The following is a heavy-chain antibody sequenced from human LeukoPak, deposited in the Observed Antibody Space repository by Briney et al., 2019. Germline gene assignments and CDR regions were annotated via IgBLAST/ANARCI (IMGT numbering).Heavy chain of an antibody. D-gene: IGHD1-14*01. J-gene: IGHJ4*02. CDR3: AREGREMTGFDY. CDR1: AFTFSDFW. CDR2: IKQAGNEK. V-gene: IGHV3-7*01. Sequence: GGSLRLSCEASAFTFSDFWISWVRLTPGKGLEWVANIKQAGNEKHYVDSVKGRFTISRDNAKNSLYLQMNSLRVEDTAVYYCAREGREMTGFDYWGQGTLVTVSP.